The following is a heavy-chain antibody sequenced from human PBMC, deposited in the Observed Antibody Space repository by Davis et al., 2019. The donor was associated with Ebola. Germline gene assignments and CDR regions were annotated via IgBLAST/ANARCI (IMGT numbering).Heavy chain of an antibody. D-gene: IGHD3-22*01. CDR3: ARDLRYDSSGYDYYFYMDV. V-gene: IGHV4-31*03. Sequence: PSETLPLTCTVSGGSISRGGSYWTWIRQHPGKGPEWIGYIYYSGSTYYKPSLKSRVTISLDTSKNQFSLNLYTVTAADTAVYYCARDLRYDSSGYDYYFYMDVWGKGTTVTVSS. CDR2: IYYSGST. CDR1: GGSISRGGSY. J-gene: IGHJ6*03.